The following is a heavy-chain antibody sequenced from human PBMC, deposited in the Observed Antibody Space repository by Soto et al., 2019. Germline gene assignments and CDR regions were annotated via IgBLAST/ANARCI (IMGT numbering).Heavy chain of an antibody. D-gene: IGHD3-3*01. J-gene: IGHJ5*02. Sequence: GGSLRLSCAASGFTFSSYWMSWVRQAPGKGLEWVANIKQDGSEKYYVDSVKGRFTISRDNAKNSLYLQMNSLRAEDTAVYYCARDHASLPYDFWSGYYWWFDPWGQGTLVTVSS. V-gene: IGHV3-7*01. CDR2: IKQDGSEK. CDR1: GFTFSSYW. CDR3: ARDHASLPYDFWSGYYWWFDP.